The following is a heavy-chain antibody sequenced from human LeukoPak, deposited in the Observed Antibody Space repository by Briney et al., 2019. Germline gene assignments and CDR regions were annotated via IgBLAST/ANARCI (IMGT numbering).Heavy chain of an antibody. CDR3: VKDDGWVQYAN. D-gene: IGHD5-24*01. J-gene: IGHJ4*02. CDR2: IYSGGST. Sequence: GGSLRLSCAASGFTVSSNYMSWVRQAPGKGLEWVSVIYSGGSTYYADSVKGRFIISRDNSKNTVYLQMNSLSAEDAAVYYCVKDDGWVQYANWGQGTLVTVSS. CDR1: GFTVSSNY. V-gene: IGHV3-53*01.